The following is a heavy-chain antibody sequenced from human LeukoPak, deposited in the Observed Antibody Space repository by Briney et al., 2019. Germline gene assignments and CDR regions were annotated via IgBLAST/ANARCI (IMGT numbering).Heavy chain of an antibody. CDR3: ATGPTMPEPDTSPGLLDF. J-gene: IGHJ4*02. Sequence: ASVKVSCKVSGYSLTELSTHWVRQAPGKGLEWMGGVDPESGAAMYAQKLQGRVTMTEDTSTDTAYMELNSLTSDGTAVYYCATGPTMPEPDTSPGLLDFWGQGTLVTVSS. CDR2: VDPESGAA. V-gene: IGHV1-24*01. CDR1: GYSLTELS. D-gene: IGHD2-2*01.